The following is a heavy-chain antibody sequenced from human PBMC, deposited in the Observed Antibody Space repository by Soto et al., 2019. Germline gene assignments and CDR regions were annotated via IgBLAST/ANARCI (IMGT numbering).Heavy chain of an antibody. CDR1: GGTFSSYA. Sequence: GASVKVSCKASGGTFSSYAISWVRQAPGQGLEWMGWINPNSGGTNYAQKFQGRVTMTRDTSISTAYMELSRLRSDDTAVYYCTTLRLDPWGQGTLVTVSS. J-gene: IGHJ5*02. CDR3: TTLRLDP. D-gene: IGHD2-21*02. CDR2: INPNSGGT. V-gene: IGHV1-2*02.